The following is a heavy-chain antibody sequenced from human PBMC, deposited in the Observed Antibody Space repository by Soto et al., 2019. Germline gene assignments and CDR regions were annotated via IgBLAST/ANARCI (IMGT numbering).Heavy chain of an antibody. CDR3: ARLSAAIGSYYYYGVDV. CDR2: IYPGDSDT. J-gene: IGHJ6*02. V-gene: IGHV5-51*01. D-gene: IGHD2-2*01. Sequence: GESLKISCKGSGYSFTSYWIGWVRQMPGKGLEWMGIIYPGDSDTRYSPSFQGQVTISADKSISTAYLQWSSLKASDTAMYYCARLSAAIGSYYYYGVDVWGQGTTVTVSS. CDR1: GYSFTSYW.